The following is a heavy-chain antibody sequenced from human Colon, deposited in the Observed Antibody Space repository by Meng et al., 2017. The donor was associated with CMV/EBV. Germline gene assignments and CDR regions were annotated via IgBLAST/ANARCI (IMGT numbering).Heavy chain of an antibody. V-gene: IGHV3-9*01. CDR2: ITWNSGRT. CDR3: AKDLSPVGGPTGYHGMDV. J-gene: IGHJ6*02. D-gene: IGHD1-14*01. Sequence: SLTLSCAASGFTFADYAMRWVRQSPGKGLEWVSSITWNSGRTGYVDSVEGRFTISRDNAKNSLYLQTNGLRAEDTALYYCAKDLSPVGGPTGYHGMDVWGQGTPVTVSS. CDR1: GFTFADYA.